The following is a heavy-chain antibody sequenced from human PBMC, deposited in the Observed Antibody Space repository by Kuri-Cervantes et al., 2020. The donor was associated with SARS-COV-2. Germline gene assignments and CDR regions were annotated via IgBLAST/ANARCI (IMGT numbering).Heavy chain of an antibody. D-gene: IGHD3-3*01. CDR3: TRDVDGYDFWSGYYEGYYFDY. CDR2: IRSKAYGGTT. CDR1: GFTFGDYA. J-gene: IGHJ4*02. Sequence: GGSLRLSCTASGFTFGDYAMSWVRQAPGKGLEWVGFIRSKAYGGTTEYAASVKGRFTISRDDSKSIAYLQMNSLKTEDTAAYYCTRDVDGYDFWSGYYEGYYFDYWGQGTLVTVSS. V-gene: IGHV3-49*04.